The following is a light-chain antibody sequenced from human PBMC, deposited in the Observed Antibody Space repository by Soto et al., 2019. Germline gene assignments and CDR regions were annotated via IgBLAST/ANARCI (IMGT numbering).Light chain of an antibody. CDR3: QHYNNWPPMYT. J-gene: IGKJ2*01. V-gene: IGKV3-15*01. CDR1: QSVSSSY. CDR2: DAS. Sequence: EIVLTQSPGTLSLSPGERATLSCRASQSVSSSYLAWYQQKPGQAPKVVIYDASTRATGIPARFSGSGSGTEFTLTISSLRSEDFAVYYCQHYNNWPPMYTFGQGTKVDIK.